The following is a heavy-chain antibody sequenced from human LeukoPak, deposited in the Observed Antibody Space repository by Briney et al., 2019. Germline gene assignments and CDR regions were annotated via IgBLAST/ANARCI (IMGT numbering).Heavy chain of an antibody. CDR1: GFSFITFW. V-gene: IGHV3-7*04. Sequence: GGSLRLSCTASGFSFITFWMNWVRQAPGKGLEWVANIKHDGSVKYYVDSVKGRFTISMDNAMQSLYLQMNSLRAEDTAVYYCAGGVSYWGRGTLVTVSS. CDR3: AGGVSY. J-gene: IGHJ4*02. CDR2: IKHDGSVK.